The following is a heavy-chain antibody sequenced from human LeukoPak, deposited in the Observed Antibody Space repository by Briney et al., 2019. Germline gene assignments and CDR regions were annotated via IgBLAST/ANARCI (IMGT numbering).Heavy chain of an antibody. D-gene: IGHD2-15*01. J-gene: IGHJ4*02. CDR2: IHSDGST. CDR3: ARERYCGGCSCPNSDRYFDY. CDR1: GFTVSSNY. V-gene: IGHV3-66*02. Sequence: GGSLRLSCAASGFTVSSNYMSWVRQAPGKGLEWVAVIHSDGSTYYADSVKGRLTISRDNSKNTLYVQMNSLRVEDTAVYYCARERYCGGCSCPNSDRYFDYWGQGTLVTVSA.